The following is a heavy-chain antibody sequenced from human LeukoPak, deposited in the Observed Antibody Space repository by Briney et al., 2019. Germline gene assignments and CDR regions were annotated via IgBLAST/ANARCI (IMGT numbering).Heavy chain of an antibody. CDR1: GFTFSNAW. CDR3: GRVQDYGSGSFDY. CDR2: IKSKTDGGTT. J-gene: IGHJ4*02. Sequence: GGSLRLSCAASGFTFSNAWMSWVRQAPGKGLEWVGRIKSKTDGGTTDYAAPVKGRFTISRDDSKNTLYLQMNSLKTEDTAVYYCGRVQDYGSGSFDYWGQGTLVTASS. V-gene: IGHV3-15*01. D-gene: IGHD3-10*01.